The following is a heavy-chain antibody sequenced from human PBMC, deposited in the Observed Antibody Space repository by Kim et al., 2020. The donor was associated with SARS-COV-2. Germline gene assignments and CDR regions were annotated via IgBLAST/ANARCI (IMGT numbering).Heavy chain of an antibody. Sequence: GGSLRLSCVASGFTFDTYAMSWVRQAPGKGLEWVSVISGNGVNKFYADSVRGRLTVSRDNSKNTLYLQMNSLRDEDTALYYCAKVAVMDGYTYYYYYGM. V-gene: IGHV3-23*01. D-gene: IGHD5-12*01. CDR3: AKVAVMDGYTYYYYYGM. CDR1: GFTFDTYA. CDR2: ISGNGVNK. J-gene: IGHJ6*01.